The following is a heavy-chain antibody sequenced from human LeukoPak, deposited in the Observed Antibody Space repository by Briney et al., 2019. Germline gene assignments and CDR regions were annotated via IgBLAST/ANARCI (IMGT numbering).Heavy chain of an antibody. D-gene: IGHD3-22*01. V-gene: IGHV4-4*09. CDR1: GESVSGYY. Sequence: PSESLSLTCTVSGESVSGYYGSWIRQPPGKGLEWIGYFYTSANTNYNPSLKSRVTMSVDTSKNQFSLKLSSVTAADTAVYYCARGLRDEERHYGYYYMDVWGKGTTVTVSS. J-gene: IGHJ6*03. CDR3: ARGLRDEERHYGYYYMDV. CDR2: FYTSANT.